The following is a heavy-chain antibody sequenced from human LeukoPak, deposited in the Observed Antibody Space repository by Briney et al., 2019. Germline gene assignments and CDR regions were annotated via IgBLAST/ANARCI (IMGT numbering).Heavy chain of an antibody. D-gene: IGHD3-9*01. CDR3: AREKYDILTGHQDDY. J-gene: IGHJ4*02. CDR2: ISAYNGNT. V-gene: IGHV1-18*01. Sequence: GASVKVSCKASGYTFTSYGISWVRQAPGQGLEWMGWISAYNGNTNYAQKLQGRVTMTTDTSTSTVYMELRSLRSDDTAVYYCAREKYDILTGHQDDYWGQGTLVTVSS. CDR1: GYTFTSYG.